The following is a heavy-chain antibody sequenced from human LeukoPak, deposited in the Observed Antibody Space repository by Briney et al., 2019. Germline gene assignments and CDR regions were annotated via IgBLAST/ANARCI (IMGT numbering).Heavy chain of an antibody. V-gene: IGHV4-34*01. J-gene: IGHJ2*01. CDR3: ASQYCSSTREDWYFDL. CDR1: GGSFSGYY. D-gene: IGHD2-2*01. Sequence: SETLSLTCAVYGGSFSGYYWSWIRQPPGKGLEWIGEINHSGSTNYNPSLKSRVTISVDTSKNQFSLKLSPVTAADTAVYYCASQYCSSTREDWYFDLWGRGTLVTVSS. CDR2: INHSGST.